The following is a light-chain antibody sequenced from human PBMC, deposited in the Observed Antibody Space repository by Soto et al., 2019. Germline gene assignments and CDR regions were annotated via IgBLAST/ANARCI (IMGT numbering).Light chain of an antibody. J-gene: IGKJ1*01. CDR1: QSISNW. CDR3: QQYNSYST. V-gene: IGKV1-5*01. CDR2: DAS. Sequence: DIQMTQSPSSLSASVGDRVTITCRASQSISNWLAWYQQKPGKAPSLLIYDASNLETGVPSRFSGSGFGTEFTLTISSLQPGDFATYYCQQYNSYSTFGQGTKVE.